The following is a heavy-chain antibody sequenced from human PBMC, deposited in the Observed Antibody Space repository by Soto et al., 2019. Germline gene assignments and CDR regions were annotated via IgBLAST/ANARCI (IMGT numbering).Heavy chain of an antibody. Sequence: SETLSLTCTVSGGSISSGGYYWSWIRQHPGKGLEWIGYIYYSGSTYYNPSLKSRVTISVDTSKNQFSLKLSSVTAADTAVYYCATRSLYYDSSGYFDYWGQGTLVTVSS. J-gene: IGHJ4*02. CDR1: GGSISSGGYY. CDR3: ATRSLYYDSSGYFDY. CDR2: IYYSGST. D-gene: IGHD3-22*01. V-gene: IGHV4-31*03.